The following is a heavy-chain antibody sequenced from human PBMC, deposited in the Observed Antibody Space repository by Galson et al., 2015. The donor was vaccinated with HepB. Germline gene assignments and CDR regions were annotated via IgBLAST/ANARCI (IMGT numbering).Heavy chain of an antibody. V-gene: IGHV3-23*01. CDR3: AKGLGRGRFSSGWYYYGMDV. D-gene: IGHD6-19*01. CDR2: ISGSGGST. J-gene: IGHJ6*02. Sequence: SLRLSCAASGFTFSSYAMSWVRQAPGKGLEWVSAISGSGGSTYYADSVKGRFTISRDNSKNTLYLQMNSLRAEDTAVYYCAKGLGRGRFSSGWYYYGMDVWGQGTTVTVSS. CDR1: GFTFSSYA.